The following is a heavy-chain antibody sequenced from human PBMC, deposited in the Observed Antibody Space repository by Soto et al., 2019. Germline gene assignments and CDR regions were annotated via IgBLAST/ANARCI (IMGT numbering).Heavy chain of an antibody. CDR2: IYYSGST. J-gene: IGHJ5*02. D-gene: IGHD3-9*01. CDR3: ARHRRIYDILTGYYDDNWFDP. Sequence: SETLSLTCAVSGGSISSGGYSWSWIRQPPGKGLEWIGSIYYSGSTYYNPSLKSRVTISVDASKNQFSLKLSSVTAADTAVYYCARHRRIYDILTGYYDDNWFDPWGQGTLVTVSS. CDR1: GGSISSGGYS. V-gene: IGHV4-30-2*03.